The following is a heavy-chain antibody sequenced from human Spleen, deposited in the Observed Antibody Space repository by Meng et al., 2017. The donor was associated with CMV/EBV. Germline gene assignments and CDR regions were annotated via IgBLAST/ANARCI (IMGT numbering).Heavy chain of an antibody. Sequence: SCSTSGYTFPSHGLTCVRQAPGPRLECMACISPSIGSTNYAQKLEDRVTITTDRSTTTAYLELSSLRYADTAVYFCARGTEIFDYCGQGTLVTVSS. CDR1: GYTFPSHG. D-gene: IGHD1-7*01. CDR3: ARGTEIFDY. V-gene: IGHV1-18*04. CDR2: ISPSIGST. J-gene: IGHJ4*02.